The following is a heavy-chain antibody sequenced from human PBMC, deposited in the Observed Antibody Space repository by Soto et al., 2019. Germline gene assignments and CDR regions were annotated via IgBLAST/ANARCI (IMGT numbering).Heavy chain of an antibody. CDR2: INPNSGGT. CDR3: ARSCSFSSPRCRLGHYGIGV. V-gene: IGHV1-2*04. CDR1: GYTFTGYY. Sequence: ASVKVSCKASGYTFTGYYMHWVRQAPGQGLEWMGWINPNSGGTNYAQKFQGWVTMTKDTSISTAYMELSRLRSDDMVVYYCARSCSFSSPRCRLGHYGIGVWGQGTTATVSS. D-gene: IGHD2-2*01. J-gene: IGHJ6*02.